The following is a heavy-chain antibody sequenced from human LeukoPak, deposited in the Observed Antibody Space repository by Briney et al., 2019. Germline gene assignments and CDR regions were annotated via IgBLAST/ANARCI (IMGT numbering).Heavy chain of an antibody. Sequence: PGGSLRLSCAASGFPFSSYGMHWVRQAPGKGLEWVSFISYDGGNKHYADSVKGRFTISRDSSKNTLYLQMNSLRGDDTGMYFCAKDSSSSNYYYGLDVWGQGTTVTVSS. D-gene: IGHD6-13*01. V-gene: IGHV3-30*02. CDR1: GFPFSSYG. CDR2: ISYDGGNK. CDR3: AKDSSSSNYYYGLDV. J-gene: IGHJ6*02.